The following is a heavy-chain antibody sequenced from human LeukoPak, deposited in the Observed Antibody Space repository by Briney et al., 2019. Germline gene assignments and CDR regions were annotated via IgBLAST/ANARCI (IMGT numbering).Heavy chain of an antibody. CDR3: ARVSCRGGSCYSDY. D-gene: IGHD2-15*01. CDR1: GFTFSSYE. Sequence: GGSLRLSCAASGFTFSSYEMNWVRQAPGKGLEWVSYITSGGSTIYYADSVKGRFTISRDNAKNSLYLQMNSLRAEDTAIYYCARVSCRGGSCYSDYWGQGTLVTVSS. CDR2: ITSGGSTI. V-gene: IGHV3-48*03. J-gene: IGHJ4*03.